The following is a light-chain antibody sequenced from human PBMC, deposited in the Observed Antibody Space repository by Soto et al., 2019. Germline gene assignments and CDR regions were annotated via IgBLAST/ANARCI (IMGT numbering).Light chain of an antibody. CDR1: QSIDNW. CDR2: DAS. Sequence: DIQMTQSPSTLSASVGDRVSITCRASQSIDNWLAWYQQKPGKDPKLLIYDASRLESGVPSRFSGSGSGTHFTLTITGLQPDDFATYYCQQFDTFFWTFGPGTRVEIK. J-gene: IGKJ1*01. CDR3: QQFDTFFWT. V-gene: IGKV1-5*01.